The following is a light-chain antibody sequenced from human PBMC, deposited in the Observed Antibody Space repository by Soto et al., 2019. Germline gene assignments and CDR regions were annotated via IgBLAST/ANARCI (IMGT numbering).Light chain of an antibody. Sequence: QSVLTQPASVPGSPGQSITISCTGTSSDVGGYNYVPWYQQHPGKAPKLMIYDVSNRPSGVSNRSSGSKSGNTASLTISGLQAEDEADYYCSSYTSSSPYVFGTGTKVTVL. CDR3: SSYTSSSPYV. CDR2: DVS. J-gene: IGLJ1*01. CDR1: SSDVGGYNY. V-gene: IGLV2-14*01.